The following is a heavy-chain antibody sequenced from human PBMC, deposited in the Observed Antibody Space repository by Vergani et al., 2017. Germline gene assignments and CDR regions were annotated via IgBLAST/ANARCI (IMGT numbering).Heavy chain of an antibody. D-gene: IGHD4-17*01. CDR1: GFSLSTSGMC. CDR3: ARARATDGDGTPYYFDY. CDR2: IDWDDDK. J-gene: IGHJ4*02. V-gene: IGHV2-70*15. Sequence: QVTLRESGPALVKPTQTLTLTCTFSGFSLSTSGMCVSWIRQPPGKALEWLARIDWDDDKYYSTSLKTRLTISKDTSKNQVVLTMTNMDPVDTATYYCARARATDGDGTPYYFDYWGQGTLVTVSS.